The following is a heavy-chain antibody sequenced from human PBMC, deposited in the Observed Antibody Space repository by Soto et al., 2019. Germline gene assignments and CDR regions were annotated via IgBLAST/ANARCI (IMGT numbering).Heavy chain of an antibody. D-gene: IGHD2-15*01. J-gene: IGHJ6*02. V-gene: IGHV3-21*01. CDR2: ISSSSSYI. CDR3: ARDGRYCSGGSCYFFNYYGMDV. CDR1: GFTFSSYS. Sequence: PGGSLRLSCAASGFTFSSYSMNWVRQAPGKGLEWVSSISSSSSYIYYADSVKGRFTISRDNAKNSLYLQMNSLRAEDTAVYYCARDGRYCSGGSCYFFNYYGMDVWGQGTTVTVSS.